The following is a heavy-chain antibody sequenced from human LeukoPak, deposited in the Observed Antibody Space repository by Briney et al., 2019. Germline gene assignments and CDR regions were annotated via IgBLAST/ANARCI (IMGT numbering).Heavy chain of an antibody. CDR1: GGSISSYY. D-gene: IGHD3-22*01. V-gene: IGHV4-59*01. CDR3: ARLLDYDNSDDPDTFDI. CDR2: IYYNGRT. Sequence: SETLSLTCTFSGGSISSYYWSWIRQPPGKGLEWIAFIYYNGRTKYNPSLQSRVTISLGTSKNHFSLQLRSVTAADTAMYYCARLLDYDNSDDPDTFDIWGQGTMVTVSS. J-gene: IGHJ3*02.